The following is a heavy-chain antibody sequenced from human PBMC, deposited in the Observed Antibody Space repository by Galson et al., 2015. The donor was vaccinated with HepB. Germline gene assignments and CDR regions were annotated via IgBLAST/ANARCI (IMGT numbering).Heavy chain of an antibody. CDR1: GFTFSSYA. CDR2: ISYDGSNK. CDR3: AREPGNGIGFTIFGVADAFDI. D-gene: IGHD3-3*01. Sequence: SLRLSCAASGFTFSSYAMHWVRQAPGKGLEWVAVISYDGSNKYYADSVKGRFTISRDNSKNTLYLQMNSLRAEDTAVYYCAREPGNGIGFTIFGVADAFDIWGQGTMVTVSS. J-gene: IGHJ3*02. V-gene: IGHV3-30-3*01.